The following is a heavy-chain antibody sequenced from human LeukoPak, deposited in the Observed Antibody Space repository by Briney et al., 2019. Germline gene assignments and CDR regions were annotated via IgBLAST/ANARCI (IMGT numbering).Heavy chain of an antibody. J-gene: IGHJ4*02. V-gene: IGHV3-23*01. CDR1: GFTFSILD. D-gene: IGHD2-2*01. CDR3: ARLEPAWGYFEY. CDR2: ISGNGGRT. Sequence: GGSLRLSCAASGFTFSILDMSWVRQAPGKGLEWVSAISGNGGRTYYADSVKGRFTISRDNAKNSLYLQMNSLRGEDTAVYYCARLEPAWGYFEYWGQGTLVTVSS.